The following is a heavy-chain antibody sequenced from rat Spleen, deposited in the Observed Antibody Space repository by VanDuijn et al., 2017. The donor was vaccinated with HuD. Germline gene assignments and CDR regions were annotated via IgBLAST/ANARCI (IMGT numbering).Heavy chain of an antibody. CDR1: GFTFNKYW. J-gene: IGHJ2*01. Sequence: EVQLVESGGGLVQPGRSLKLSCVASGFTFNKYWMTWIRQAPGKGLEWVASITNTGGSTYYRDSVKGRFTISRDNAKSTLYLQMDSLRSEDTATYYCAREADKPFHYFDYWGQGVMVTVSS. V-gene: IGHV5-31*01. CDR3: AREADKPFHYFDY. D-gene: IGHD1-6*01. CDR2: ITNTGGST.